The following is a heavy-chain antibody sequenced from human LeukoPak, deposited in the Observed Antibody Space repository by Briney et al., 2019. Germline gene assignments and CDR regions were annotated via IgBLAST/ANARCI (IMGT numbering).Heavy chain of an antibody. CDR3: ARGRPERWELIYYFDY. V-gene: IGHV1-8*03. CDR1: GYTFTSYD. J-gene: IGHJ4*02. CDR2: MNPNSGNT. D-gene: IGHD1-26*01. Sequence: ASVKVSCKTSGYTFTSYDINWVRQATGQGLEWMGWMNPNSGNTGYAQKFQGRVTITRNTSISTAYMELSSLRSEDTAVYYCARGRPERWELIYYFDYWGQGTLVTVSS.